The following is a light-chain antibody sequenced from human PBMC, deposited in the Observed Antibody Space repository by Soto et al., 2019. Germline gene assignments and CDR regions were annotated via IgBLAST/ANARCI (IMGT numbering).Light chain of an antibody. CDR3: QQRSNWPT. CDR2: DAS. CDR1: QSVSSY. J-gene: IGKJ2*01. Sequence: EIVLTQSPATLSLSPGERATLSCRASQSVSSYLAWYQQKPGQAPRLLIYDASNRATGIPARFSGSGSGTDFPLTISSLEPEYFAVYYCQQRSNWPTFGQGTKLEI. V-gene: IGKV3-11*01.